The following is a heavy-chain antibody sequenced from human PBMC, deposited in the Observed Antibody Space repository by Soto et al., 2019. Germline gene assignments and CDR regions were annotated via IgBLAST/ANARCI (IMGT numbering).Heavy chain of an antibody. CDR1: GFTFSSYG. J-gene: IGHJ2*01. CDR3: AKMVRGAKWYFDL. CDR2: ISCDGSNK. V-gene: IGHV3-30*18. Sequence: QVQLVESGGGVVQPGRSLRLSCAASGFTFSSYGMHWVRQAPGKGLEWVAVISCDGSNKYYADSVKGRFTISRDNSKNTLYLQMNSLRAEDTAVYYGAKMVRGAKWYFDLWGRGTLVTVSS. D-gene: IGHD3-10*01.